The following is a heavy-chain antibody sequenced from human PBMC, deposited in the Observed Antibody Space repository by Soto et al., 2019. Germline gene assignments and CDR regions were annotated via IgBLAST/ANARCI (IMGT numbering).Heavy chain of an antibody. J-gene: IGHJ5*02. D-gene: IGHD4-17*01. CDR2: INPNSGGT. CDR1: GYTFTGYY. V-gene: IGHV1-2*04. CDR3: ARDKRTTVVTPVYNWFDP. Sequence: ASVKVSCKASGYTFTGYYMHWVRQAPGQGLEWMGWINPNSGGTNYAQKFQGWVTMTRDTSISTAYMELSRLRSDDTAVYYCARDKRTTVVTPVYNWFDPWGQGTLVTVS.